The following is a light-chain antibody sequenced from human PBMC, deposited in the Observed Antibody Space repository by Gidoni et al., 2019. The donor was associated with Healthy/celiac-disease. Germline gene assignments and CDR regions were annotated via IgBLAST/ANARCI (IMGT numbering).Light chain of an antibody. CDR1: SSDVGGYNY. CDR2: EVS. Sequence: SALTPPASVSGSPGQSITISCTGTSSDVGGYNYVSWYQQHPGKAPKLMSYEVSNRPSGVSNRVSGSKSGNTASLTMSGLQAEDEADYYCSSYTSSSRDVFGTGTKVTVL. V-gene: IGLV2-14*01. CDR3: SSYTSSSRDV. J-gene: IGLJ1*01.